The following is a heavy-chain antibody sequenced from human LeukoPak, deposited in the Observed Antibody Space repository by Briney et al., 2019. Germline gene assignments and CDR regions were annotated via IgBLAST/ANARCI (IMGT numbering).Heavy chain of an antibody. V-gene: IGHV3-9*01. J-gene: IGHJ4*02. CDR3: AKDISSSGWYYVDY. D-gene: IGHD6-19*01. CDR2: ISWNSGSI. Sequence: GGSLRLSCAASGFTFDDYAMHWVRQAPGKGLEWVSGISWNSGSIGYADSVKGRFTISRDNAKNSLYLQMNSLRAEDTALYYCAKDISSSGWYYVDYWGQGTLVTVSS. CDR1: GFTFDDYA.